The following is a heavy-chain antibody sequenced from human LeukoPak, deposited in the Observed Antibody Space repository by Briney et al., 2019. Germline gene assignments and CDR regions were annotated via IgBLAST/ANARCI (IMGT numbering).Heavy chain of an antibody. CDR3: ARGVSYSNYGVVGSQLWFDP. J-gene: IGHJ5*02. Sequence: SVKVSCKASGGTFSSYAISWVRQAPGQGLEWMGRIIPILGIANYAQKFQGRVTITADKSTSTAYMELSSLRSEDTAVYYCARGVSYSNYGVVGSQLWFDPWGQGTLVTASS. CDR2: IIPILGIA. V-gene: IGHV1-69*04. D-gene: IGHD4-11*01. CDR1: GGTFSSYA.